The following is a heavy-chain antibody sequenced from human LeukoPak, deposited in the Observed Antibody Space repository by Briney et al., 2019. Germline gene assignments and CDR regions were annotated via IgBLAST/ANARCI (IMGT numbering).Heavy chain of an antibody. Sequence: SETLSLICSVSGAFISSYNYYWAGIRQPPGKGLEWIGSIDNSWSTYYNPSLSSRVSMSVDTSKNQFSLKLSSVTAADTAVYYCARNLTTVASPQARGRDEVLDISDQGTMVTVSS. CDR2: IDNSWST. J-gene: IGHJ3*02. CDR1: GAFISSYNYY. V-gene: IGHV4-39*01. D-gene: IGHD4-17*01. CDR3: ARNLTTVASPQARGRDEVLDI.